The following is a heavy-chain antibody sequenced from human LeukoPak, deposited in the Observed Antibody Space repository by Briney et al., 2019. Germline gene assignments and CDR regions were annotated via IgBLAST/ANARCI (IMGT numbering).Heavy chain of an antibody. CDR2: INPSGGST. CDR3: AREGPIVGATTSDY. CDR1: GYNFDIYY. J-gene: IGHJ4*02. D-gene: IGHD1-26*01. V-gene: IGHV1-46*02. Sequence: GASVNVSCKASGYNFDIYYMHWVRQAPGQGLEWMGRINPSGGSTSYAQKFQGRVTMTRDMSTSTAYMELSSLRSEDTAVYYCAREGPIVGATTSDYWGQGTLVTVSS.